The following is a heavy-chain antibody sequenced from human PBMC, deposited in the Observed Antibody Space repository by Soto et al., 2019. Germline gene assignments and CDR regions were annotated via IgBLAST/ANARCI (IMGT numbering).Heavy chain of an antibody. CDR1: GYSFTSYW. V-gene: IGHV5-10-1*01. CDR2: IDPSDSYT. J-gene: IGHJ6*02. CDR3: AILSSAGNNYYAMSV. Sequence: GESLKISCKGSGYSFTSYWISWVRQMPGKGLEWMGRIDPSDSYTNYSPSFQGHVTISADKSISTAYLQWSSLKASDTAMYYCAILSSAGNNYYAMSVWSQGTTVPGSS. D-gene: IGHD3-10*01.